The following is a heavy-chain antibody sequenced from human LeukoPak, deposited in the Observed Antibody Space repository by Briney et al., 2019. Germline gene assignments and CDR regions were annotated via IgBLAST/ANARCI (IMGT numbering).Heavy chain of an antibody. CDR3: ARDRKTEGYFYWYFDL. CDR2: MSYDGGTT. D-gene: IGHD5-18*01. J-gene: IGHJ2*01. V-gene: IGHV3-30-3*01. Sequence: GGSLRLSCAASGFSFSSYAMNWVRQAPGKGLEWVAVMSYDGGTTYYADSLKGRVTISRDNSRNTLYLQMNSLRTEDTAVYYCARDRKTEGYFYWYFDLWGRGTLVTVSS. CDR1: GFSFSSYA.